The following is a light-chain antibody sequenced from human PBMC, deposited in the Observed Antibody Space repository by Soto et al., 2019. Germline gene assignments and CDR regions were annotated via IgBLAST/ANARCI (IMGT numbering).Light chain of an antibody. J-gene: IGKJ5*01. CDR2: GAS. CDR3: QQTYMTPIT. V-gene: IGKV1-5*03. Sequence: GDRVTITCRASESISTWLAWYQQKPGKAPKLLIYGASSLESGVPPRFSGDGSETDFTLTISSLQRDDFATYYCQQTYMTPITFGQGTRLEI. CDR1: ESISTW.